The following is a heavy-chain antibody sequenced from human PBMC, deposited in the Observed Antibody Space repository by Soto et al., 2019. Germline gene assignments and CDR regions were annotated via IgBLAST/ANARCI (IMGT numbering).Heavy chain of an antibody. CDR2: INSDGSST. J-gene: IGHJ4*02. V-gene: IGHV3-74*01. CDR3: ARDSSPDDFWSGYYDY. Sequence: PFRLAYAATGSTCSRDWMHWVPEASEKGLVWVSRINSDGSSTSYADSVKGRFTISRDNAKNTLYLQMNSLRAEDTAVYYCARDSSPDDFWSGYYDYWGQGTLVTVSS. D-gene: IGHD3-3*01. CDR1: GSTCSRDW.